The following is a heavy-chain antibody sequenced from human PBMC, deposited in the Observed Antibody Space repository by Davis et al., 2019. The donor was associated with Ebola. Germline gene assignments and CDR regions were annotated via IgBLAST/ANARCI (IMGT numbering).Heavy chain of an antibody. D-gene: IGHD6-19*01. J-gene: IGHJ6*02. CDR2: ISYDGSNK. Sequence: GESLKISCAASGFTFSSYGMHWVRQAPGKGLEWVAVISYDGSNKYYADSVKGRFTISRDNAKNSLYLQMNSLRDEDTTVYYCARREAVAGIPRSDYYYGMDVWGQGTTVTVS. CDR1: GFTFSSYG. V-gene: IGHV3-30*03. CDR3: ARREAVAGIPRSDYYYGMDV.